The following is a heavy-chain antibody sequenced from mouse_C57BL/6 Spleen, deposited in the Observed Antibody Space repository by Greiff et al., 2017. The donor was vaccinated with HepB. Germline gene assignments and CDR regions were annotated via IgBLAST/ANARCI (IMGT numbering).Heavy chain of an antibody. Sequence: EVMLVDSGGGLVQPGGSLSLSCAASGFTFTDYYMSWVRQPPGKALEWLGFIRNKANGYTTEYSASVKGRFTISRDNSQSILYLQMNALRAEDSATYYCARYDYNAMDYWGQGTSVTVSS. J-gene: IGHJ4*01. CDR3: ARYDYNAMDY. V-gene: IGHV7-3*01. CDR1: GFTFTDYY. CDR2: IRNKANGYTT.